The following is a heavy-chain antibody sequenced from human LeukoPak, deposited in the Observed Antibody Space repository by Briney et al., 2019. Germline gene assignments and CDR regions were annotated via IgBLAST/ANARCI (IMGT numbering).Heavy chain of an antibody. V-gene: IGHV3-30*14. J-gene: IGHJ3*02. CDR3: ARGKYSSGWTDAFDI. CDR1: GFSFNSYA. D-gene: IGHD6-19*01. CDR2: ISYDGTNK. Sequence: GRSLRLSCAAFGFSFNSYAMHWVRQPPGKGLEWVAVISYDGTNKYYADSVKGRFTISRDNSKNTLYLQMNSLRAEDTAVYFCARGKYSSGWTDAFDIWGQGTMVTVSS.